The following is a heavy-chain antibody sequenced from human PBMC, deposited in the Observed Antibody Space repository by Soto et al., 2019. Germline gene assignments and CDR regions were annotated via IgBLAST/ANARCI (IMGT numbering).Heavy chain of an antibody. V-gene: IGHV4-4*02. CDR1: GGSISSSNW. J-gene: IGHJ3*02. Sequence: QVQLQESGPGLVKPSGTLSLTCAVSGGSISSSNWWSWVRQPPGKGLEWIGEIYHSGSTNYNPSLNSRVTISVDKSKNQSSLKLSSVTAADTAVYYCARLYGGYLSIGAFDIWGQGTMVTVSS. D-gene: IGHD5-12*01. CDR3: ARLYGGYLSIGAFDI. CDR2: IYHSGST.